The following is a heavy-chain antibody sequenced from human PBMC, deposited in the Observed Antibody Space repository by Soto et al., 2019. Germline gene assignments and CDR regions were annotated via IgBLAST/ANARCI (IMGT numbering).Heavy chain of an antibody. D-gene: IGHD2-2*01. CDR3: AKDSWGDCSSTSCSVDY. CDR2: ISGSGGST. J-gene: IGHJ4*02. CDR1: GFTFSSYA. Sequence: GGSLRLSCAASGFTFSSYAMSWVRQATGKGLEWVSAISGSGGSTYYADSVKGRFTISRDNSKNTLYLQMNSLRAEDTAVYYCAKDSWGDCSSTSCSVDYWGQGTLVTVSS. V-gene: IGHV3-23*01.